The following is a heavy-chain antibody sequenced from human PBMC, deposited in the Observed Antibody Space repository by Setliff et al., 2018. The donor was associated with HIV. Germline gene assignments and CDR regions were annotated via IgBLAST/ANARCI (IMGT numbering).Heavy chain of an antibody. V-gene: IGHV3-7*03. J-gene: IGHJ4*02. D-gene: IGHD1-26*01. Sequence: PGGSLRLSCAASGCTFSNYWMDWVRQAPGKGLESVANIRQDGSEKYYVDSVKGRFTISRDNAGNPLDLELNYLNDEDTAVYYCARCAAGPYCRNSFDFWGRGTLVTVSS. CDR3: ARCAAGPYCRNSFDF. CDR2: IRQDGSEK. CDR1: GCTFSNYW.